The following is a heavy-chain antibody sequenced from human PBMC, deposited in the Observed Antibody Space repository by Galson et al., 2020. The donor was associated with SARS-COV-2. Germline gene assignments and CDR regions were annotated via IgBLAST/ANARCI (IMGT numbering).Heavy chain of an antibody. CDR2: IWYDGSNK. J-gene: IGHJ6*02. CDR3: AREVANYDFWSGYYGMDV. D-gene: IGHD3-3*01. Sequence: GGSLRLSCAASGFTFSSYGMHWVRQAPGKGLEWVAVIWYDGSNKYYADSVKGRFTISRDNSKNTLYLQMYSLRAEDTAVYYCAREVANYDFWSGYYGMDVWGQGTTVTVSS. V-gene: IGHV3-33*01. CDR1: GFTFSSYG.